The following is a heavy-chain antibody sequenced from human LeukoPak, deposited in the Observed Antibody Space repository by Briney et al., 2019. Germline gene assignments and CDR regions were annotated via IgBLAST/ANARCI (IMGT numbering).Heavy chain of an antibody. J-gene: IGHJ4*02. CDR1: GFTFGTNW. CDR2: IRPEGTTT. V-gene: IGHV3-74*03. Sequence: GGPLRLSFPPPGFTFGTNWMHWVGQAQGKGLVWVARIRPEGTTTAYADSVKGRFTISRDNAKNTLFLQMNSLSAEDTAVYYCARDLDWILFDYWGQGTLVTVSS. CDR3: ARDLDWILFDY. D-gene: IGHD3-9*01.